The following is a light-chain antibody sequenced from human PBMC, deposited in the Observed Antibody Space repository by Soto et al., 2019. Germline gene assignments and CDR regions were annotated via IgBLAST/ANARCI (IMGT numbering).Light chain of an antibody. J-gene: IGKJ2*01. V-gene: IGKV3-15*01. CDR1: QSVYTN. CDR3: QHYYGRVKT. Sequence: EIVMTQSPATLSVSPGERATLSCRASQSVYTNLAWYQLDPGQAPRLLVYGASTRATGVPARFSGSGSGTEFTLPISSPQSEDCAVYYCQHYYGRVKTFGQGTKLEI. CDR2: GAS.